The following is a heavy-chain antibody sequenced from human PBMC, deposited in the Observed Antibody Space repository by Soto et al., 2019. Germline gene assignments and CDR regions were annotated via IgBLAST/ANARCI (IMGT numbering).Heavy chain of an antibody. CDR1: GFTFSSYG. D-gene: IGHD3-10*01. J-gene: IGHJ6*02. Sequence: GGSLRLSCAASGFTFSSYGIHWVRQAPGKGLEWVAVIWYDGSNKYYADSVKGRFTISRDNSKNTLYLQMNSLRAEDTAVYYCASFNRGSGSYYEFGMDVWGQGTTVTAP. CDR3: ASFNRGSGSYYEFGMDV. V-gene: IGHV3-33*08. CDR2: IWYDGSNK.